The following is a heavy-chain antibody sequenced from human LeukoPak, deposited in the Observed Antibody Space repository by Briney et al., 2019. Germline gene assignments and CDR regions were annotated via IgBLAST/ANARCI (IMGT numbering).Heavy chain of an antibody. V-gene: IGHV4-59*01. J-gene: IGHJ5*02. CDR3: ARRRVSSRPSPGARFDP. D-gene: IGHD6-6*01. CDR2: IYYSGST. CDR1: GGSISSYY. Sequence: PSETLSLTCTVSGGSISSYYWSWIRQPPGKGLEWIGYIYYSGSTNYNPSLKSRVTISVDTSKNQFSLKLSSVTAADTAVYYCARRRVSSRPSPGARFDPWGQGTLVTVSS.